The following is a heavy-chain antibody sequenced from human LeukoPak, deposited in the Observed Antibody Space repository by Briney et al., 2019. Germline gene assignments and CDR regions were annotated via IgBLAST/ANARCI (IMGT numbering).Heavy chain of an antibody. V-gene: IGHV3-72*01. CDR2: SRNKANGYTT. Sequence: GGSLRLSCAASGFTFSDHYMAWVRQAPGKGLEWVARSRNKANGYTTEYAASVKGRFTVSRDDSKSSLFLQMNSLKTEDTAVYYCTRGLHPGTPYHDYWGQGTLVTVSS. CDR1: GFTFSDHY. J-gene: IGHJ4*02. D-gene: IGHD1-26*01. CDR3: TRGLHPGTPYHDY.